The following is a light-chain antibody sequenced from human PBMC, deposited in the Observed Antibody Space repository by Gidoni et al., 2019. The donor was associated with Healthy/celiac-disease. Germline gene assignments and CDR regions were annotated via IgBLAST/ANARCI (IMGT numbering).Light chain of an antibody. CDR3: QQYDNRPPIFT. Sequence: DIQMTQSPSSLSASVGDSVTITCQASQDISNYLNWYQQKPGKPAKLLIYDASNLETGVPSRFSGSGCGTDFTFTISSLQPEDIATYYCQQYDNRPPIFTFGPGTKVDIK. J-gene: IGKJ3*01. V-gene: IGKV1-33*01. CDR2: DAS. CDR1: QDISNY.